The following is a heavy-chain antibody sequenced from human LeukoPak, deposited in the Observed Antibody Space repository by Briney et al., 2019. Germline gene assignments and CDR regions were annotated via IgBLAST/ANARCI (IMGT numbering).Heavy chain of an antibody. CDR2: ISGSGDST. V-gene: IGHV3-23*01. D-gene: IGHD1-26*01. CDR3: AKGGQRTVGATKPFDY. J-gene: IGHJ4*02. CDR1: GFTFKKYA. Sequence: PGGSLRLPCAASGFTFKKYAMNWVRQVPGKGLEWVSGISGSGDSTYYADSVKGRFIISRDNSKNTLYLQMNSLRAEDTAIYYCAKGGQRTVGATKPFDYWGQGTLVTVSS.